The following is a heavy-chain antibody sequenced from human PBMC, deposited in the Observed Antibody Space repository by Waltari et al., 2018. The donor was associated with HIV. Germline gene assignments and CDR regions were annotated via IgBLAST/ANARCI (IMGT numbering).Heavy chain of an antibody. CDR2: LSDDGTNK. Sequence: QVQLVESGGGVVQPGKSLRLPCAASGFSVSSYGMHWGRQAPGKGLEWVAFLSDDGTNKYYTDSVKGRFTISRDNSKNTLFLQMNSLSVEDTALYYCAKEMAGSFAYWGQGTLVTVSS. V-gene: IGHV3-30*18. CDR3: AKEMAGSFAY. D-gene: IGHD6-19*01. CDR1: GFSVSSYG. J-gene: IGHJ4*02.